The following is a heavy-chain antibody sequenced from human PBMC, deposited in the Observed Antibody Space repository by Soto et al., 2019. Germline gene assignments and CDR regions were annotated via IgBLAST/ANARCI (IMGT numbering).Heavy chain of an antibody. CDR1: GGSISSYY. D-gene: IGHD3-10*01. Sequence: SETRSLTCTVSGGSISSYYWSWIRQPPGKGLEWIEYIYYSGSTNYNPSLKSRVTISVDTSKNQFSLKLNSMTAADTAVYYCARHNYGSGSTYFDYWGQGTLVTVSS. J-gene: IGHJ4*02. CDR3: ARHNYGSGSTYFDY. V-gene: IGHV4-59*08. CDR2: IYYSGST.